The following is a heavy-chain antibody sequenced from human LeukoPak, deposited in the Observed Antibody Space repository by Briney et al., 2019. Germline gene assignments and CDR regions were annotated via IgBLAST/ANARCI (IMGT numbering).Heavy chain of an antibody. J-gene: IGHJ4*02. CDR3: ARDSSGGYGTFDY. CDR1: GGSITSNYY. D-gene: IGHD2-8*02. CDR2: ISSSGST. V-gene: IGHV4-30-4*01. Sequence: SETLSLTCSVSGGSITSNYYWSWIRQPPGKGLEWIGYISSSGSTYYNPSLKSRVTMSLDTSNNQFSLRLSSVTAADTAVYYCARDSSGGYGTFDYWGQGTLVTVSS.